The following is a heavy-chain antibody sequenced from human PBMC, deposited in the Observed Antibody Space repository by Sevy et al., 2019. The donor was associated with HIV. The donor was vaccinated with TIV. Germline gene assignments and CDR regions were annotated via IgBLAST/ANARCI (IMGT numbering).Heavy chain of an antibody. CDR2: ISYDGSNK. CDR1: GFTFSSYG. CDR3: AKEHTYYDFWSGYRGGLGY. Sequence: GGSLRLSCVASGFTFSSYGMHWVRQAPGKGLEWVAVISYDGSNKYYADSVKGRFTISRDNSKNTLYLQMNSLRAEDTAVYYCAKEHTYYDFWSGYRGGLGYWGQGTLVTVSS. D-gene: IGHD3-3*01. J-gene: IGHJ4*02. V-gene: IGHV3-30*18.